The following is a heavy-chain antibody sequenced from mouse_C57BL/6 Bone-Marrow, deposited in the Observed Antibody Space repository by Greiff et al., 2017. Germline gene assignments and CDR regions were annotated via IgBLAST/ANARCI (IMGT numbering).Heavy chain of an antibody. D-gene: IGHD2-1*01. V-gene: IGHV2-9-1*01. CDR1: GFSLTSYA. J-gene: IGHJ3*01. CDR2: IWTGGGT. CDR3: ASLYYAGFAY. Sequence: VKLVESGPGLVAPSQSLSITCTVSGFSLTSYAISWVRQPPGKGLEWLGVIWTGGGTNYNSALNSRLSISKDNSKSQVFLKMKSLQTDDTARYYCASLYYAGFAYWGQGTLVTVSA.